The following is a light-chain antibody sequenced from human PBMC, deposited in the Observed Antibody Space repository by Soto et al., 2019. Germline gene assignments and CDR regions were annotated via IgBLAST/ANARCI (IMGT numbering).Light chain of an antibody. CDR3: TSYTTSSNTPWV. J-gene: IGLJ3*02. V-gene: IGLV2-14*01. CDR1: RSDVGGYNY. Sequence: QSALTQPASVSGSPGQSITISCTGTRSDVGGYNYVSWYQHLPGKAPKLIIFEVSNRPSGVSNRFSASKSGNTASLTISGLQAEDEADYYCTSYTTSSNTPWVFGGGTKLTVL. CDR2: EVS.